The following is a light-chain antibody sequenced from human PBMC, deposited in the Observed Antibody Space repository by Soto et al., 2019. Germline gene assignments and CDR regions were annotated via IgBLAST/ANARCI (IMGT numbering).Light chain of an antibody. CDR2: DAS. V-gene: IGKV3D-15*01. CDR3: QHYNSWPLT. CDR1: QSINNN. Sequence: IVLTQSPATLSVSPGERVTLSCRASQSINNNLTWYQQKPGQAPRIXIYDASTRATGIPARFSGSGSGTDFTLTISSLQSEDFAVYYCQHYNSWPLTFGGGTKVDIK. J-gene: IGKJ4*01.